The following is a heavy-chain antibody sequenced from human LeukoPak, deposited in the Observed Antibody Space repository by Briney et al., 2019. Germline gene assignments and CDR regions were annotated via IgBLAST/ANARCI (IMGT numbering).Heavy chain of an antibody. V-gene: IGHV1-69*13. Sequence: ASVNVSCKASGGTFSSYAISWVRQAPGQGLEWMGGIIPIFGTANYAQKFQGRVTITADESTSTAYMELSSLRSEDTAVYYCARDVYSNYVFDYWGQGTLVTVSS. CDR2: IIPIFGTA. CDR1: GGTFSSYA. D-gene: IGHD4-11*01. J-gene: IGHJ4*02. CDR3: ARDVYSNYVFDY.